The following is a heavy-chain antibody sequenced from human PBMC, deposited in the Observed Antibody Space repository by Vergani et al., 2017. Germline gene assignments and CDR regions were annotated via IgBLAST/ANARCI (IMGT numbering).Heavy chain of an antibody. Sequence: QVQLVQSGAEVKKPGASVKFSCKVSGYTLTELSMHWVRQAPGKGLEWMGGFDPEDGETIYAQKFQGRVTMTEDTSTDTAYMELSSLRSEDTAVYYCATSGYSYGYYYYYMDVWGKGTTVTVSS. CDR1: GYTLTELS. CDR2: FDPEDGET. J-gene: IGHJ6*03. D-gene: IGHD5-18*01. CDR3: ATSGYSYGYYYYYMDV. V-gene: IGHV1-24*01.